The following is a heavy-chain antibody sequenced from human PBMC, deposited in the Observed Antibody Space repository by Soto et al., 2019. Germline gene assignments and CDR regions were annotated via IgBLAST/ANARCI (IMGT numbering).Heavy chain of an antibody. J-gene: IGHJ6*02. CDR1: GYSFTSYW. Sequence: GESLKISCKGSGYSFTSYWISWVRQMPGKGLEWMGRIDPSDSYTNYSPSFQGHVTISADKSISTAYLQWSSLKASDTAMYYCATYGPSIRGVIITEQYYYYGMDVWGQGTTVTVSS. V-gene: IGHV5-10-1*01. CDR2: IDPSDSYT. CDR3: ATYGPSIRGVIITEQYYYYGMDV. D-gene: IGHD3-10*01.